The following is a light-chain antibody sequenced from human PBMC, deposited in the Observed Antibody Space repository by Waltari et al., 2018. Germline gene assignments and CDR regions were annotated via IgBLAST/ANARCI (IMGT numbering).Light chain of an antibody. CDR3: QQYNKWPPIT. CDR1: ESVSSN. Sequence: EIVVTQSPATLSGAPGERVTLSCRTSESVSSNIAWYQQKPGQVLRPLIYDASTRATDTPARFRGSVSGTGFTLTISSLQSEDFAVYYCQQYNKWPPITFGQGTRLEIK. J-gene: IGKJ5*01. V-gene: IGKV3-15*01. CDR2: DAS.